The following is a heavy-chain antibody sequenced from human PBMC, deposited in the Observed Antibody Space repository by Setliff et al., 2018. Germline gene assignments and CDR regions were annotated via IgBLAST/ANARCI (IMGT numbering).Heavy chain of an antibody. J-gene: IGHJ4*02. CDR3: AITMTTGVDFFDY. CDR1: GFTFSGSA. CDR2: IRGKADSYAT. V-gene: IGHV3-73*01. D-gene: IGHD4-17*01. Sequence: LRLSCAASGFTFSGSAVYWVRQASGRGLEWVGRIRGKADSYATAYAASVKARFTISRDDSKNTAYLQVDSLKTEDTAVYYCAITMTTGVDFFDYWGQGTLVTVSS.